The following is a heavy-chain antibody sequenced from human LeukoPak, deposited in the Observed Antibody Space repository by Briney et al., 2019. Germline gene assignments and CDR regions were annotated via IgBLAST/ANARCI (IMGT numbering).Heavy chain of an antibody. V-gene: IGHV4-39*01. D-gene: IGHD1-26*01. CDR3: ARQGSGNYLSPVNY. J-gene: IGHJ4*02. Sequence: SGTLSLTCTVSGRSISSSSYYWGWIRQPPGKGLEWIGTIYYSGSTYYNPSLKSRVTISVDTSKNQFSLKLSSVTASDTAVYYCARQGSGNYLSPVNYWGQGTLVTVSS. CDR1: GRSISSSSYY. CDR2: IYYSGST.